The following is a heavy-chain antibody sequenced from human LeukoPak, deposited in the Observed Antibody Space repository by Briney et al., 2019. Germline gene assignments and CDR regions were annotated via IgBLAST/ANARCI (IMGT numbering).Heavy chain of an antibody. V-gene: IGHV1-8*01. CDR3: ARGGPGYSSSWYLSYYYYYMDV. CDR2: MNTNSGNT. Sequence: ASVKVSCKASGYTFTSYDINWVRQATGQGLEWMGWMNTNSGNTGYAQKFQGRVTMTRNTSISTAYMELSSLRSEDTAVYYCARGGPGYSSSWYLSYYYYYMDVWGKGTTVTVSS. J-gene: IGHJ6*03. CDR1: GYTFTSYD. D-gene: IGHD6-13*01.